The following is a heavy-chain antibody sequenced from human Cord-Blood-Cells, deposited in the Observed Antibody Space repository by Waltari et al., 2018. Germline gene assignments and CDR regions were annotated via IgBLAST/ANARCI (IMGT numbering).Heavy chain of an antibody. J-gene: IGHJ4*02. CDR2: FDPEDGET. V-gene: IGHV1-24*01. Sequence: QVQLVQSAAAVKKPGASVKVSCKVSGYTSTELSMHWVRQAPGQGLEWMGGFDPEDGETIYAQKFQGRVTMTEDTSTDTAYMELSSLRSEDTAVYYCATDPVTYIAARPPSFDYWGQGTLVTVSS. CDR3: ATDPVTYIAARPPSFDY. D-gene: IGHD6-6*01. CDR1: GYTSTELS.